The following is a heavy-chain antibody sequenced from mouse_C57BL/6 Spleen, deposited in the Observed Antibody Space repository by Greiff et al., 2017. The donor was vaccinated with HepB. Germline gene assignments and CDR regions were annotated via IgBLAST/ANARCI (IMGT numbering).Heavy chain of an antibody. CDR3: ARSGGNYERVWFAY. J-gene: IGHJ3*01. CDR1: GYTFTDYY. Sequence: VQLQQSGAELVRPGASVKLSCKASGYTFTDYYINWVKQRPGQGLEWIARIYPGSGNTYYNEKFKGKATLTAEKSSSTAYMKLSSLTSEDSAVYFCARSGGNYERVWFAYWGQGTLVTVSA. V-gene: IGHV1-76*01. D-gene: IGHD2-1*01. CDR2: IYPGSGNT.